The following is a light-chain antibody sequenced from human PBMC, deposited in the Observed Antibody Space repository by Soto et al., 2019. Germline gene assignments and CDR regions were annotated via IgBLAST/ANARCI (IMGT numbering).Light chain of an antibody. CDR2: GIS. V-gene: IGKV1-39*01. CDR3: QHTYMVPYT. J-gene: IGKJ2*01. CDR1: QSVSTY. Sequence: DIQMTQSPSSLSASVGDRVSITCRPSQSVSTYLSWYVQKPGRAPKLLIYGISNLENGIPSRFSGSGLGTNFTLTINSLQPEDFGTYYCQHTYMVPYTFGQGTKVDI.